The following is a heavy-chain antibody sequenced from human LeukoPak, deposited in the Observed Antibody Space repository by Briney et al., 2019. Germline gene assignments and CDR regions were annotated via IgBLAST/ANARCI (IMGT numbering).Heavy chain of an antibody. D-gene: IGHD6-19*01. Sequence: GGSLRPSCAASGFTVSNTYMSWVRQAPGKGLEWVSVIYSSGGTFYSESVKGRFTISRDYSKNTLYLQMNSLRVDDTAVYYCAKDSSGPAFWGQGTLVTVSS. V-gene: IGHV3-53*01. CDR1: GFTVSNTY. CDR3: AKDSSGPAF. CDR2: IYSSGGT. J-gene: IGHJ4*02.